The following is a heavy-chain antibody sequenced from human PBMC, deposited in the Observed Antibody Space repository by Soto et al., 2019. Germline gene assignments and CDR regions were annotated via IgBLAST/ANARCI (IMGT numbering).Heavy chain of an antibody. D-gene: IGHD2-2*01. CDR3: ASWGYCSSTSCYGKPFDY. V-gene: IGHV1-69*06. CDR2: IIPIFGTA. CDR1: GGTFSSYA. Sequence: QVQLVQSGAEVKKPGSSVKVSCKASGGTFSSYAISWVRQAPGQGLEWMGGIIPIFGTANYAQKVQGRVTITADKSTSTAYMELSSLRSEDTAVYYCASWGYCSSTSCYGKPFDYWGQGTLVTVSS. J-gene: IGHJ4*02.